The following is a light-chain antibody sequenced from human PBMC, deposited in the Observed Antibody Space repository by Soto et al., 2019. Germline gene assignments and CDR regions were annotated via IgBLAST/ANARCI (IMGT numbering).Light chain of an antibody. CDR1: SSNIGAGYD. V-gene: IGLV1-40*01. CDR3: QSYDNSLTDV. Sequence: QSVLTQPPSVSGAPGQSITISCTGSSSNIGAGYDVHWYQQVPGTAPKLLIYGNNNRASGVPDRFSVSKSGTSASLAISGFQAEDDADYYCQSYDNSLTDVFGTGTKVTVL. J-gene: IGLJ1*01. CDR2: GNN.